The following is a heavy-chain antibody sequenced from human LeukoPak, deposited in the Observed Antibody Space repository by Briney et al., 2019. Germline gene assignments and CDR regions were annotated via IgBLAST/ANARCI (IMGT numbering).Heavy chain of an antibody. D-gene: IGHD3-10*01. V-gene: IGHV4-61*02. Sequence: SETLSLTCTVSGGSISSSSYYWSWIRQPAGKGLEWIGRIYTSGSTNYNPSLKSRVTISVDTSKNQFSLKLSSVTAADTAVYYCARDMGLNGEEAFDIWGQGTMVTVSS. CDR3: ARDMGLNGEEAFDI. CDR2: IYTSGST. CDR1: GGSISSSSYY. J-gene: IGHJ3*02.